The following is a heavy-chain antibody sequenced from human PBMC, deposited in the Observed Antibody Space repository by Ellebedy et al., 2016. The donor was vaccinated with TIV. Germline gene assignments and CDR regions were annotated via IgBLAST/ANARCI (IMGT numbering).Heavy chain of an antibody. Sequence: MPSETLSLTCAVYGGSFSPYYWSWVRQPTGKGLEWIGVISHSGSTNYNPSLKSRVTISVDTSKNQFSLKLRSVTAADKAVYYCARGSQYMITVVITSDAFDIWGQGTMVTVSS. CDR2: ISHSGST. CDR3: ARGSQYMITVVITSDAFDI. CDR1: GGSFSPYY. J-gene: IGHJ3*02. D-gene: IGHD3-22*01. V-gene: IGHV4-34*01.